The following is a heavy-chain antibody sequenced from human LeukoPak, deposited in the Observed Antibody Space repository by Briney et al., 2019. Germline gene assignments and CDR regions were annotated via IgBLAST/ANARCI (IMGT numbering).Heavy chain of an antibody. CDR2: ISLTGET. V-gene: IGHV4-4*02. CDR3: SRESGAFCPFGY. CDR1: GFAFSSQA. Sequence: GSLRLSCAASGFAFSSQAMGWVRQPPGQGLEWIGEISLTGETNYNPSLNGRVTMSLDKSRNQLSLKLTSVTAADTAIYYCSRESGAFCPFGYWGQGTLVIV. D-gene: IGHD1-26*01. J-gene: IGHJ4*02.